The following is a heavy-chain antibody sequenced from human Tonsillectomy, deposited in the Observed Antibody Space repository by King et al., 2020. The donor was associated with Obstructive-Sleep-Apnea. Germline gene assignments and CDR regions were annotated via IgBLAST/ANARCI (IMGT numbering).Heavy chain of an antibody. V-gene: IGHV3-33*01. CDR3: ARGDGYNHDAFDI. CDR1: GFTFSSYG. CDR2: IWYYGSNK. D-gene: IGHD5-24*01. J-gene: IGHJ3*02. Sequence: VQLVESGGGVVQPGRSLRLSCAASGFTFSSYGMHWVLQAPGNGLEWVAVIWYYGSNKYYGDSVKGRFTISRDNSKNTLYLQMNSLRAEDTAVYYCARGDGYNHDAFDIWGQGTMVTVSS.